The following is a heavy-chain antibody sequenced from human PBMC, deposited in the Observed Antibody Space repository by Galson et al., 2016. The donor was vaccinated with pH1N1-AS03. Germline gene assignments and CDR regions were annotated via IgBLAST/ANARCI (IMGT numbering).Heavy chain of an antibody. CDR2: IRGNGDST. Sequence: SLRLSCAASGFSFNSYAMQWVRQAPGEGLEWASGIRGNGDSTYYADSVKGRFTISRDNSKDMFYLQMTSLRGDDTAVYYCVKGSWGIDIVDRIAHCGMDVWGQGTTVTVSS. CDR3: VKGSWGIDIVDRIAHCGMDV. CDR1: GFSFNSYA. J-gene: IGHJ6*02. D-gene: IGHD5-12*01. V-gene: IGHV3-23*01.